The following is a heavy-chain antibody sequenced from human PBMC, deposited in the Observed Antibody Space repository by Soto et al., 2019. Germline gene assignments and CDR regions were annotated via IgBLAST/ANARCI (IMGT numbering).Heavy chain of an antibody. J-gene: IGHJ6*02. Sequence: QVQLVESGGGVVQPGRSLRLSCAASGFTFSNNGMHWVRQAPGKGLEWVAVIWYDGINKCYADSVKGRFIISRDKSKNTVYLQMISLRAEDTAVFYCPRDRVQRVVGVDVWGPGTTVTVSS. D-gene: IGHD2-15*01. V-gene: IGHV3-33*01. CDR2: IWYDGINK. CDR1: GFTFSNNG. CDR3: PRDRVQRVVGVDV.